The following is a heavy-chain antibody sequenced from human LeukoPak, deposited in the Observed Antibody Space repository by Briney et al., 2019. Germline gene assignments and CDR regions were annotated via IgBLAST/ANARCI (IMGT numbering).Heavy chain of an antibody. CDR3: ARGRAGTGSLDY. Sequence: SETLSLTCSVYGGSISSYYWSWIRQPAGKGLEWIGRIYTSGSTNYNPSLKSRVTMSIDTSKNQFSLKLSSVTAADTAVYYCARGRAGTGSLDYWGQGTLVTVSS. J-gene: IGHJ4*02. CDR2: IYTSGST. V-gene: IGHV4-4*07. D-gene: IGHD6-19*01. CDR1: GGSISSYY.